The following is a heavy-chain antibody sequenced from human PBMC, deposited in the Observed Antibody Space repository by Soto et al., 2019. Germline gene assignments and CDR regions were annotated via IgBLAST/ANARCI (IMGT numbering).Heavy chain of an antibody. Sequence: QVQLQESGPGLVKPSETLSLTCSVSGGSVSNASLYWTWIRQAPGTVLEYIGYIFYTGVTNYNPSLSSRVTISLDTSKNHCALKLNSMTAADTAVYYCVRVLDSSWYADLWGRGTLVTVSS. CDR2: IFYTGVT. D-gene: IGHD3-22*01. CDR1: GGSVSNASLY. V-gene: IGHV4-61*03. J-gene: IGHJ2*01. CDR3: VRVLDSSWYADL.